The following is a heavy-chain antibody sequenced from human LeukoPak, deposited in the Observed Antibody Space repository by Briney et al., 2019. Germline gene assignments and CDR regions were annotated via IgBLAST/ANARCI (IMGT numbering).Heavy chain of an antibody. V-gene: IGHV4-59*01. CDR1: GGSISSYY. D-gene: IGHD3-22*01. CDR2: IYYSGST. Sequence: PSETLSLTCTVSGGSISSYYWSWIRQPPGKGLEWIGYIYYSGSTNYNPSLKSRVTISVDTCKNQFSLKLSSVTAADTAVFYCARGGRLLPLNYWGQGTLVTVSS. CDR3: ARGGRLLPLNY. J-gene: IGHJ4*02.